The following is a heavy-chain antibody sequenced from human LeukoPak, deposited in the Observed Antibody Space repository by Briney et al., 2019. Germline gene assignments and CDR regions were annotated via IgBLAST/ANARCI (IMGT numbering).Heavy chain of an antibody. Sequence: SETLSPTCTVSGGSISSYYWSWIRQPPGKGLEWIGYIYYSGSTNYNPSLKSRVTISVDTSKNQFSLKLSSVTAADTAVYYCARHGRYYDSSGYYYFDYWGQGTLVTVSS. V-gene: IGHV4-59*08. D-gene: IGHD3-22*01. CDR3: ARHGRYYDSSGYYYFDY. CDR1: GGSISSYY. CDR2: IYYSGST. J-gene: IGHJ4*02.